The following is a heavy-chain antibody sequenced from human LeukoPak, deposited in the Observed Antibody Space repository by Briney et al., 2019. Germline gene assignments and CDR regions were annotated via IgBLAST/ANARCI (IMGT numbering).Heavy chain of an antibody. CDR1: GGSISAYD. J-gene: IGHJ4*02. Sequence: SETLSLARSVSGGSISAYDWNWIRQPPGKGLEWIGYVYYTGSTTYNPSLKSRVTISLDTSKKQFSLRLSSVTAADTAVYYCAGATSTSMGFRYFDYWGQGTLVTVSS. CDR2: VYYTGST. D-gene: IGHD2/OR15-2a*01. V-gene: IGHV4-59*01. CDR3: AGATSTSMGFRYFDY.